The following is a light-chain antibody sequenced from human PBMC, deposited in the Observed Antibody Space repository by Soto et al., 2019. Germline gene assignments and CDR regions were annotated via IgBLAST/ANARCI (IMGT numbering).Light chain of an antibody. CDR3: QQYACSPST. Sequence: EIVLTQSPGTLSLSPGERATLSCRASQTVTSNYLAWYQRKPGQAPRLLIYGASSRATDIPDRFSGRGAGTDFTLIITRLEAKDFALYFCQQYACSPSTVGEGTKVEIK. CDR2: GAS. CDR1: QTVTSNY. V-gene: IGKV3-20*01. J-gene: IGKJ1*01.